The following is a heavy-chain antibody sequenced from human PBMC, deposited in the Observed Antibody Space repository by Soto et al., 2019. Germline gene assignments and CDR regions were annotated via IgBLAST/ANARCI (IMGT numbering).Heavy chain of an antibody. D-gene: IGHD3-3*01. Sequence: GGSLRLSCAASGFTFDDYAMHWVRQAPGKGLEWVSGISWNSGSIGYADSVKGRFTISRDNAKNSLYLQMNSLRAEDTALYYCAKVRSFHYDFWSGSGDYYFDYWGQGTLVTVSS. J-gene: IGHJ4*02. V-gene: IGHV3-9*01. CDR3: AKVRSFHYDFWSGSGDYYFDY. CDR2: ISWNSGSI. CDR1: GFTFDDYA.